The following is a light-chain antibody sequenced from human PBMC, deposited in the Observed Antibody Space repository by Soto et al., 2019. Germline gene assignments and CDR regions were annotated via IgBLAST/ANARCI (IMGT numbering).Light chain of an antibody. J-gene: IGKJ3*01. CDR2: GAS. Sequence: EIVMTQSPATLSVSPGERATLSCRASQSVSSNLAWYQQTPGQAPRLLIYGASTRATGIPARFSGSGSGTEFTLTISSLQSEDFAVYYCQQYNNWPFTFGPATKVDIK. V-gene: IGKV3-15*01. CDR3: QQYNNWPFT. CDR1: QSVSSN.